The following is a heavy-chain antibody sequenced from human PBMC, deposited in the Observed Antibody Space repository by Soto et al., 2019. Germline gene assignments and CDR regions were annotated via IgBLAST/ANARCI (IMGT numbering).Heavy chain of an antibody. CDR2: ISGGRDRT. D-gene: IGHD5-12*01. Sequence: EVQVVESGGDLVQPGGSLRLSCAASGFTIGNYAMSWVRQAPGKALGWVSGISGGRDRTYYADSVKGRFTIFKDNSKNTLYLQMSSLRVEDTAVYHCEGSWTWGQGTMVTVSS. V-gene: IGHV3-23*04. CDR3: EGSWT. J-gene: IGHJ3*01. CDR1: GFTIGNYA.